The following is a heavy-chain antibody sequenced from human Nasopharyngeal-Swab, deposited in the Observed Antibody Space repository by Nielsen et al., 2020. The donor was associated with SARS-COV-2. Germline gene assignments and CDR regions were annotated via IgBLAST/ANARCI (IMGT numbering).Heavy chain of an antibody. V-gene: IGHV3-33*01. CDR3: ARDGIAAAGTQDYYYMDV. D-gene: IGHD6-13*01. J-gene: IGHJ6*03. CDR2: IWYDGSNK. Sequence: WIRQHPGKGLEWVAVIWYDGSNKYYADSVKGRFTISRDNSKNTLYLQMNSLRAEDTAVYYCARDGIAAAGTQDYYYMDVWGKGTTVTVSS.